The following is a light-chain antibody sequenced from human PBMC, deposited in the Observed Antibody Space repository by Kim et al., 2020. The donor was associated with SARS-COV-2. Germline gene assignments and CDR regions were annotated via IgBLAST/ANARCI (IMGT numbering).Light chain of an antibody. CDR1: CSDVGGYNS. V-gene: IGLV2-8*01. CDR3: SLDAGSDSV. Sequence: PGQSVTVYYSGTCSDVGGYNSLYWYKQHPGKAPTLMFYEFSKPHSGVPARFSVSKSGNTASPTVSGRSDEDEAAQSWSLDAGSDSVFGTGTKVTVL. J-gene: IGLJ1*01. CDR2: EFS.